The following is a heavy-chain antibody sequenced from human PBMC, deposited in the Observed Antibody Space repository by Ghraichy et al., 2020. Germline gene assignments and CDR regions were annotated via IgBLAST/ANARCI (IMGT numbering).Heavy chain of an antibody. J-gene: IGHJ5*02. CDR3: ARLNGSGTKGWFDP. Sequence: EPLSLTCAVYGGSFSGYYWSWIRQPPGKGLEWIGEISRSGSTNYNPSLKSRVTMSVDTSKNQFSLKLRSVTAADTAVYYCARLNGSGTKGWFDPWGQGTLVTVSS. D-gene: IGHD3-10*01. V-gene: IGHV4-34*01. CDR1: GGSFSGYY. CDR2: ISRSGST.